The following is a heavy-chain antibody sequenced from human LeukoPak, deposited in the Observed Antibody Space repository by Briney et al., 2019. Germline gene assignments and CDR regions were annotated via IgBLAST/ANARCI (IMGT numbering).Heavy chain of an antibody. J-gene: IGHJ5*02. CDR3: ARSSAAAGPTHNWFGP. V-gene: IGHV4-39*01. CDR2: IYYSGDT. D-gene: IGHD6-13*01. CDR1: GGSISSSSKY. Sequence: SETLSLTCSVSGGSISSSSKYWGWIRQAPGKGLEWIGSIYYSGDTYYNPSLRSRVTISVDTSKNQFSLKLTSVTAADTAVYYCARSSAAAGPTHNWFGPWGQGTLVTVPS.